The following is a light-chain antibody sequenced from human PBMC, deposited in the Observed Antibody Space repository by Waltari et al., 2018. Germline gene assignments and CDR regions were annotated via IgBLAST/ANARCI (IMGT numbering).Light chain of an antibody. Sequence: SYVVTQPPSVSVAPGQTARITCGGNNIGTKSVHWYQQKPGPAPVLVVYDDIDRPSGISERFSGSNAGNPATLTISRVEAGDEADYYCQVWDSNSDHLVMFGGGTKLTVL. CDR3: QVWDSNSDHLVM. V-gene: IGLV3-21*02. CDR1: NIGTKS. CDR2: DDI. J-gene: IGLJ3*02.